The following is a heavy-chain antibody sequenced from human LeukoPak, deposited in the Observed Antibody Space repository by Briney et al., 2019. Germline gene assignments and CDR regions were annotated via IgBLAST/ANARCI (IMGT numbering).Heavy chain of an antibody. Sequence: GGSVGLSCAEPRVSYRSSSMRWPRQATRKGLEWVSAISGSGGSTYYADYVKGRFTISRDNSKNTLYLRVDSLRAEDTAVYYCAKYRPGTYYRGPGMDVWGQGTTVTVSS. J-gene: IGHJ6*02. D-gene: IGHD3-10*01. CDR2: ISGSGGST. CDR3: AKYRPGTYYRGPGMDV. CDR1: RVSYRSSS. V-gene: IGHV3-23*01.